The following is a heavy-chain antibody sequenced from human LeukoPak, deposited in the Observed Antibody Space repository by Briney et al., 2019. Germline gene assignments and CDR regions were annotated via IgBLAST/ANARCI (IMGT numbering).Heavy chain of an antibody. CDR3: ARYYYDSSRGFDL. CDR2: INWNGAWT. Sequence: PGGSLRLSCAASGFKFDDYGMSWVRQAPGKGLEWVCDINWNGAWTGYADSVKGRFTISRDNAKNSLYLQMNSLRAEDTALYYCARYYYDSSRGFDLWGQGTLVTVSA. J-gene: IGHJ5*02. CDR1: GFKFDDYG. V-gene: IGHV3-20*04. D-gene: IGHD3-22*01.